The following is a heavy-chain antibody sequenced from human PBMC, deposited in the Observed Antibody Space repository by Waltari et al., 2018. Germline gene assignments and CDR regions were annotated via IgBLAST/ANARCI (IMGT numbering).Heavy chain of an antibody. V-gene: IGHV3-7*01. CDR1: GFTFSSYW. Sequence: EVQLVESGGGLVQPGGSLRLSCAASGFTFSSYWMSWVRQAPGKGLEWVANIKQEGSEKYDWDSVKGRFTISRDNAKNSLYLQMNSLRAEDTAVYYCARGKRVGATDYWGQGTLVTVSS. CDR2: IKQEGSEK. D-gene: IGHD1-26*01. J-gene: IGHJ4*02. CDR3: ARGKRVGATDY.